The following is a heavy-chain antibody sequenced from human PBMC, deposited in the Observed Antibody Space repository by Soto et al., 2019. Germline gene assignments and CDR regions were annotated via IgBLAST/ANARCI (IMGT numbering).Heavy chain of an antibody. D-gene: IGHD4-4*01. Sequence: EVQLVESGGGLVQPGRSLRLSCAASGFSFENYAMHWVRQAPGKGLEWVSGISWNRGTIGYADSVKGRFTISRDNAKNSLYLQMNSLRAEDTALYFCAKDELNSNYEYYFDDWGQGTLVTVSS. CDR3: AKDELNSNYEYYFDD. CDR2: ISWNRGTI. V-gene: IGHV3-9*01. CDR1: GFSFENYA. J-gene: IGHJ4*02.